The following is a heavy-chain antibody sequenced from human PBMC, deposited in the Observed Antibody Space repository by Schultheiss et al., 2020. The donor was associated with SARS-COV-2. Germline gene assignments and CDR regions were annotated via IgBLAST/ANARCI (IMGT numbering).Heavy chain of an antibody. J-gene: IGHJ6*03. Sequence: SETLSLTCTVSGASISGYHWSWIRQPPGKGLEWIGYIYYSGSTNYNPSLKSRVTISVDTSKNQFSLKLSSVTAADTAVYYCARGSSWSILLNYYMDVWGKGTTVTVSS. CDR2: IYYSGST. D-gene: IGHD6-6*01. CDR3: ARGSSWSILLNYYMDV. CDR1: GASISGYH. V-gene: IGHV4-59*12.